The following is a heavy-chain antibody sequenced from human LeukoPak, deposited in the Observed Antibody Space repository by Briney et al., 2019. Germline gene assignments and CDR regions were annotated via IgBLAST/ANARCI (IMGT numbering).Heavy chain of an antibody. Sequence: PSETLSLTCTVSGGSISSHYWSWIRQPPGKGLEWIGYIYYSGSTNYNPSLKSRVTISVDTSKSQFSLKLSSVTAADTAVYYCARIYSNYKNWFDPWGQGTLVTVSS. CDR3: ARIYSNYKNWFDP. V-gene: IGHV4-59*11. D-gene: IGHD4-11*01. J-gene: IGHJ5*02. CDR2: IYYSGST. CDR1: GGSISSHY.